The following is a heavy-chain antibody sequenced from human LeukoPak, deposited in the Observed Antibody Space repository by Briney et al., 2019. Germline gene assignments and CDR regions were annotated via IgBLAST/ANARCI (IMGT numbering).Heavy chain of an antibody. Sequence: PGGSLRLSCAASGFTFSGYIMNWVRQAPGKGLEWVSFIGSSGNTIYYADSVKGQFTVSRDNAKNSLYLQMNSLRAEDTAVYYCARDQWLDYWGQGTLVTVSS. CDR2: IGSSGNTI. CDR3: ARDQWLDY. V-gene: IGHV3-48*01. D-gene: IGHD6-19*01. CDR1: GFTFSGYI. J-gene: IGHJ4*02.